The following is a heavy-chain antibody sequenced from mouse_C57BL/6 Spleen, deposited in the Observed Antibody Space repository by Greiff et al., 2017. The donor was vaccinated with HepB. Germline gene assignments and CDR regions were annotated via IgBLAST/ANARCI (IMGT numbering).Heavy chain of an antibody. CDR1: GYAFSSSW. CDR3: AREGGFITTVVRAMDY. D-gene: IGHD1-1*01. V-gene: IGHV1-80*01. Sequence: QVQLKESGAELVKPGASVKISCTASGYAFSSSWMNWVKQRPGKGLEWIGQIYPGDGDTNYNGKFKGKATLTADKSSSTAYLQLSSLTSEDSAVYYCAREGGFITTVVRAMDYWGQGTSVTVSS. CDR2: IYPGDGDT. J-gene: IGHJ4*01.